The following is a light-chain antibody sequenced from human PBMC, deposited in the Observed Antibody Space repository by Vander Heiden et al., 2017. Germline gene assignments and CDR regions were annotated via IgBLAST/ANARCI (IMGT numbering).Light chain of an antibody. Sequence: RVTITCRASLDISSDLAWYQQRPGKAPKLLIYDATRLQTGVPSRFSGRGSGTDFTLTISSLHAEDFATYYCLQDYNYPFTFGPGTKVEIK. CDR1: LDISSD. V-gene: IGKV1-6*01. J-gene: IGKJ3*01. CDR3: LQDYNYPFT. CDR2: DAT.